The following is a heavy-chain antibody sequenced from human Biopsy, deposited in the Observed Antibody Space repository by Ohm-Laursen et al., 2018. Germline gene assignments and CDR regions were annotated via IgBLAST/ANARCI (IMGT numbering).Heavy chain of an antibody. CDR3: ARGMRSSGWPYFDS. Sequence: PSETLSLTCTVSGDSVSSGSFYWTWIRQPPGQGLEYIGYIYDRGSTANYSPSPESRVTMSVDMPKNQFSLKLSSVTAADTAIYYCARGMRSSGWPYFDSWGQGTLVTVSS. V-gene: IGHV4-61*01. CDR1: GDSVSSGSFY. CDR2: IYDRGSTA. D-gene: IGHD6-19*01. J-gene: IGHJ4*02.